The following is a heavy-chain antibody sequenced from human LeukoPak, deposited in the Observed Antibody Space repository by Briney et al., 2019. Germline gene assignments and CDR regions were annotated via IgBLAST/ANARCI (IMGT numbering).Heavy chain of an antibody. CDR1: GESFSGYY. J-gene: IGHJ4*02. D-gene: IGHD3-3*01. Sequence: SETLSLTCAVYGESFSGYYWSWIRQPPGKGLEWIGEINHSGSTNYNPSLKSRVTISVDTSKNQFSLKLSSVTAADTAVYYCARVGTIFGVVKRPFDYWGQGTLVTVSS. V-gene: IGHV4-34*01. CDR3: ARVGTIFGVVKRPFDY. CDR2: INHSGST.